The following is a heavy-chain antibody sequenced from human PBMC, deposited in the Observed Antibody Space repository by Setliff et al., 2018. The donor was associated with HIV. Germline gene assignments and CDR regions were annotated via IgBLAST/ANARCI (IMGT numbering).Heavy chain of an antibody. D-gene: IGHD4-17*01. V-gene: IGHV1-3*01. Sequence: ASVKVSCKASGYTFTGNYIHWVRQAPGQSLEWMGWINAGYGNTKYSQKFQGRVTTTRDASASTAYMELSSLRSEDTAVYYCARSPGDYLFDYWGQGTLVTSPQ. J-gene: IGHJ4*02. CDR2: INAGYGNT. CDR1: GYTFTGNY. CDR3: ARSPGDYLFDY.